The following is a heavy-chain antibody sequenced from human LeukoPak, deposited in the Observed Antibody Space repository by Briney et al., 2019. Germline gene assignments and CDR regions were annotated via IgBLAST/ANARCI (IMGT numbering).Heavy chain of an antibody. Sequence: KPSETLSLTCTVSGGSISSYYWSWIRQPPGKGLEWIGYIYYSGSTNYNPSLKSRVTISVETSKNQFSLKLSSVTAADTAVYYCARDFSGYEFGYYYYYMDVWGKGTTVTISS. V-gene: IGHV4-59*12. J-gene: IGHJ6*03. CDR3: ARDFSGYEFGYYYYYMDV. CDR1: GGSISSYY. D-gene: IGHD5-12*01. CDR2: IYYSGST.